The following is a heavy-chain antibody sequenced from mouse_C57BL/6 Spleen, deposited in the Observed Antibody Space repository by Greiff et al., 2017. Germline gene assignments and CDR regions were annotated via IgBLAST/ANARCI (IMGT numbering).Heavy chain of an antibody. D-gene: IGHD2-5*01. Sequence: VQLQQPGAELVKPGASVKLSCKASGYTFTSYWMHWVKQRPGRGLEWIGRIDPNSGGTKYNEQFKSKATLTVDKPSSTAYMQLSSLTSEDSAVYYCASEYYSNYLFAYWGQGTLVTVSA. CDR1: GYTFTSYW. CDR2: IDPNSGGT. V-gene: IGHV1-72*01. CDR3: ASEYYSNYLFAY. J-gene: IGHJ3*01.